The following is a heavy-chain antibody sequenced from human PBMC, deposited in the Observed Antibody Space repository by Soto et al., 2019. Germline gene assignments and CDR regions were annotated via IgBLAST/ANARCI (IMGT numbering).Heavy chain of an antibody. Sequence: ASVKVSCKASGYTFTSYAMHWVRQAPGQRLEWMGWINAGNGDTKYSQNFQGRVTITRDTSARTAYMELSNLTSEDAAVYFCARGGGLLWLGDLNWFDPWGQGTLATVSS. CDR2: INAGNGDT. CDR3: ARGGGLLWLGDLNWFDP. D-gene: IGHD3-10*01. J-gene: IGHJ5*02. V-gene: IGHV1-3*01. CDR1: GYTFTSYA.